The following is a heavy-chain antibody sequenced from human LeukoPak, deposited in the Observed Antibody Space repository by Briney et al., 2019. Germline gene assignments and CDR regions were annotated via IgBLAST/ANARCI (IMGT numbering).Heavy chain of an antibody. J-gene: IGHJ4*02. CDR1: GGSISSYY. D-gene: IGHD4-17*01. CDR2: IHYSGST. V-gene: IGHV4-59*01. Sequence: SETLSLTCTVSGGSISSYYWSWIRQPPGKGLEWIGYIHYSGSTNYNPSLKSRVTISVDMSKNEFSLKLSSVTAADTAVYYCARGRYGDFPNFDYWGQGTPVTVSS. CDR3: ARGRYGDFPNFDY.